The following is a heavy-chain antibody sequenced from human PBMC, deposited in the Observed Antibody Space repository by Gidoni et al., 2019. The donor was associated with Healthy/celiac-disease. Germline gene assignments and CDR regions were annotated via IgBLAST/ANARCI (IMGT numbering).Heavy chain of an antibody. V-gene: IGHV1-46*01. Sequence: QVQLVQSGAEVKKPGASVKVSCNASGYTFTSSYMHWVRQAPGQGLEWMGISNPSGGSTSYEQKCQGRVTMTRDTSASTVYKELSSLRSEDTAVYYCARGPRRGDYGSGSYIAYWGQGTLVTVSS. J-gene: IGHJ4*02. CDR1: GYTFTSSY. D-gene: IGHD3-10*01. CDR3: ARGPRRGDYGSGSYIAY. CDR2: SNPSGGST.